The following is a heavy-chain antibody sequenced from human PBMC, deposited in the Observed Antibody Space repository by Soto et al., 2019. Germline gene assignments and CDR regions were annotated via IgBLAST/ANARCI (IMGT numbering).Heavy chain of an antibody. D-gene: IGHD6-13*01. CDR2: ISAYNGNT. Sequence: GASVKVSCKASGYTFTSYGISWVRQAPGQGLEWMGWISAYNGNTNYAQKLQGRVTMTTDTSTSTAYMELRSLRSDDTAVYYCARDLFLALAAAGEPLAQNNWFDPWGQGTLVTVSS. V-gene: IGHV1-18*01. CDR3: ARDLFLALAAAGEPLAQNNWFDP. J-gene: IGHJ5*02. CDR1: GYTFTSYG.